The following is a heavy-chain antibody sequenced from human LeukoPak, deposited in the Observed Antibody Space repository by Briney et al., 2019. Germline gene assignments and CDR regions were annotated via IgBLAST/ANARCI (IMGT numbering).Heavy chain of an antibody. Sequence: GGSLRLSCAASGFIVSSNYMSWVRQAPGKGLEWVSLINVGGDTFYVDSVKGRFTISRDNSKNTVYLQMNSLRVEDAAVYYCARGEGDSGSRRYSDYWGQGTLVTVPS. CDR3: ARGEGDSGSRRYSDY. CDR1: GFIVSSNY. V-gene: IGHV3-66*01. CDR2: INVGGDT. D-gene: IGHD6-25*01. J-gene: IGHJ4*02.